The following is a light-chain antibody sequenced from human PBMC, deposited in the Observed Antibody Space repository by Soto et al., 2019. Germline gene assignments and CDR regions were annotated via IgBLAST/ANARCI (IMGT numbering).Light chain of an antibody. CDR2: GAS. CDR1: QSVSNNY. CDR3: EQYDKSIT. J-gene: IGKJ4*01. V-gene: IGKV3-20*01. Sequence: IVLTQSPGTLSLSPGERATLSCMASQSVSNNYLAWYQQKPGQAPRLLIYGASNRATGIPDRFSGSGSGTDFTLTISRLEPEDFAVYYCEQYDKSITFGGGTKVDIK.